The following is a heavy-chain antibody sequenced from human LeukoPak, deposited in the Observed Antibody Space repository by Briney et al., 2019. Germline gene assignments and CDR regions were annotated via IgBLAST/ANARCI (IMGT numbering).Heavy chain of an antibody. CDR3: TRGSIAYYYMDV. J-gene: IGHJ6*03. CDR1: GGSISSYY. Sequence: SETLSLTCTVSGGSISSYYWSWIRQPPGKGLEWIGYIYYSGSTNYNPSLKSRVTISVDTSKNQFSLKLSSVTAADTAVYYCTRGSIAYYYMDVWVKGTTVTISS. V-gene: IGHV4-59*01. CDR2: IYYSGST. D-gene: IGHD3-22*01.